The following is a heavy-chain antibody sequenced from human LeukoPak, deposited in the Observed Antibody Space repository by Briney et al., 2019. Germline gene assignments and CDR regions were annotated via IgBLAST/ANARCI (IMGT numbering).Heavy chain of an antibody. CDR2: IIPIFGTP. D-gene: IGHD4-23*01. Sequence: ASVKVSCKASGGTFSRYAISWVLQAPGQGLEWMGGIIPIFGTPNYAQKFQGRVTITADESTSTAYMELSSLRSEDTAVYYCARGWHAENTVVTPYNYWGQGSLVTVSS. J-gene: IGHJ4*02. CDR1: GGTFSRYA. CDR3: ARGWHAENTVVTPYNY. V-gene: IGHV1-69*13.